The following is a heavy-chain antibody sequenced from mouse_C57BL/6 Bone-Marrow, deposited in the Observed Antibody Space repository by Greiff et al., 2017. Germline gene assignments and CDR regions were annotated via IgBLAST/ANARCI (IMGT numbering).Heavy chain of an antibody. V-gene: IGHV14-2*01. CDR1: GFNIKDYY. CDR2: IDTEAGDT. CDR3: ARQGKWYFDV. J-gene: IGHJ1*03. D-gene: IGHD2-1*01. Sequence: VQLQQSGAELVKPGASVKLSCTASGFNIKDYYMHWVKQRTEKGLEWIGRIDTEAGDTKYALKFQGKVTIAADTSSNTAYLQLSSLTAVDTAVYYCARQGKWYFDVWGTGTTVTVSS.